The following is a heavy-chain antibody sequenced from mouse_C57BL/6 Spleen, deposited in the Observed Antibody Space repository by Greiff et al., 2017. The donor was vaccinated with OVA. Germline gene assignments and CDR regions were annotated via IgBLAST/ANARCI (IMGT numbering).Heavy chain of an antibody. J-gene: IGHJ1*03. CDR3: VRDYYGSSYLSYWYFDV. V-gene: IGHV10-3*01. D-gene: IGHD1-1*01. CDR1: GFTFNTYA. Sequence: EVKLVESGGGLVQPKGSLKLSCAASGFTFNTYAMHWVRQAPGKGLEWVARIRSKSSNYATYYADSVKDRFTISREDSQSMLYLQMNNLKTEDTAMYYCVRDYYGSSYLSYWYFDVWGTGTTVTVSS. CDR2: IRSKSSNYAT.